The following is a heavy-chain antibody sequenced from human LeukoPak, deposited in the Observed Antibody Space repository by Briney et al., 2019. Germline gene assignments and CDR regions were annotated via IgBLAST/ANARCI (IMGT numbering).Heavy chain of an antibody. D-gene: IGHD3-22*01. Sequence: SVKVSCKVSGYTFNAYYMYWVRQAPGQGLEWMGRIIPILGIANYAQKFQGRVTITADKSTSTAYMELSSLRSEDTAVYYCAREGYYDSSGYYRTWGQGTLVTVSS. CDR2: IIPILGIA. J-gene: IGHJ5*02. CDR1: GYTFNAYY. V-gene: IGHV1-69*04. CDR3: AREGYYDSSGYYRT.